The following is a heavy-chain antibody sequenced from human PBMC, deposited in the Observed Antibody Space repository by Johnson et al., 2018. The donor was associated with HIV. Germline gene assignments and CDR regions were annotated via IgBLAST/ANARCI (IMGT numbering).Heavy chain of an antibody. D-gene: IGHD1-26*01. J-gene: IGHJ3*02. CDR1: GFTFSSYA. Sequence: QLVESGGGVVQPGRSLRLSCAASGFTFSSYAMHWVRQAPDKGLEWVAVISYDGSNKYYADSVKGRFTISRDNSKNTLYLQMNSLRAEDTAVYYCARDRGGGSYHDSFDSWGQGTMVTVSS. CDR2: ISYDGSNK. CDR3: ARDRGGGSYHDSFDS. V-gene: IGHV3-30*04.